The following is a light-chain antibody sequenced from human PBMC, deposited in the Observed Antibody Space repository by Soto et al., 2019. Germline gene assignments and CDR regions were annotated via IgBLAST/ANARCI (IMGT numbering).Light chain of an antibody. CDR1: QSVSSSY. CDR3: QQYGSSPPVT. V-gene: IGKV3-20*01. Sequence: ESVLTQSPGTLSLSPGERATFSCRASQSVSSSYLAWYQRKPGQAPRLLIYGASSRATGIPDRFSGSGSGTDFTLTISRLAPEDFAVYYCQQYGSSPPVTFGPGTKVDIK. J-gene: IGKJ3*01. CDR2: GAS.